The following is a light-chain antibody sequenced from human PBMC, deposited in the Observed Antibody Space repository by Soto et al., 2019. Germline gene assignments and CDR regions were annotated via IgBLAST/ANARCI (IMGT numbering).Light chain of an antibody. CDR1: RSDVGGRNF. J-gene: IGLJ2*01. CDR3: SSYTAITTLVL. Sequence: QSALTQPASVSGAPGQSITLSCTGNRSDVGGRNFVSRYQQHPGKAPKLLIYEVTNRPSGVSNRFSGSKSGNTASLTISGLQAEDEADYYCSSYTAITTLVLFGGGTKLTVL. CDR2: EVT. V-gene: IGLV2-14*01.